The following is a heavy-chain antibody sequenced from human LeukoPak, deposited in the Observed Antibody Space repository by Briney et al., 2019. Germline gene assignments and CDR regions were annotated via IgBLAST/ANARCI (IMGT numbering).Heavy chain of an antibody. CDR3: ARAGGYSGMDV. Sequence: SSETLSLTCTVSGGSVSIGGYHWGWIRQPPGKGLEWIGHIYYTGRISYNPSLNSRVTMSIDTSKKQFSLKLNSVSAADTAVYHCARAGGYSGMDVWGQGTTVTVSS. J-gene: IGHJ6*02. CDR2: IYYTGRI. CDR1: GGSVSIGGYH. V-gene: IGHV4-61*08. D-gene: IGHD5-12*01.